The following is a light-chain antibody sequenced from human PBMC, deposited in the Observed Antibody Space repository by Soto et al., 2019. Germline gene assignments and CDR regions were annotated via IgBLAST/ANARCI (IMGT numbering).Light chain of an antibody. CDR1: QSISNH. Sequence: DIQMTQSPSSLSASVEDRVIITCRASQSISNHLNWYQQKPGKAPKLLIFAASSLQSGVPSRFSGSRSGPDFTLTIISLQPEDFATYYFLQSYSSPPTFRPLTKLHIK. CDR2: AAS. V-gene: IGKV1-39*01. CDR3: LQSYSSPPT. J-gene: IGKJ3*01.